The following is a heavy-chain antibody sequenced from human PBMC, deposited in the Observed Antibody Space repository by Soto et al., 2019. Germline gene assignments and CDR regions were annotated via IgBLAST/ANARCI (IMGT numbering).Heavy chain of an antibody. J-gene: IGHJ6*02. Sequence: QVQLVQSGAEVKKPGASVKVSCKASGYTFTSYGISWVRQAPGQGLEWMGWISAYNGNTNYAQKLQGRVTMTTDTSTSTGYMELRSLRSDDTAVYYCARAPGYSSGWYYDYYYYGMDVWGQGTTVNVSS. V-gene: IGHV1-18*01. D-gene: IGHD6-19*01. CDR1: GYTFTSYG. CDR2: ISAYNGNT. CDR3: ARAPGYSSGWYYDYYYYGMDV.